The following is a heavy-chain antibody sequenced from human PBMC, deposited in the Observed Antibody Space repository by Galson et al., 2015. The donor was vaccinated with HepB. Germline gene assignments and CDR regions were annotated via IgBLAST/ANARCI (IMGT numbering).Heavy chain of an antibody. Sequence: SLRLSCAASGFTVSSNYMSWVRQAPGKGLEWVSVIYSGGSTYYADSVKGRFTISRDNSKNTLYLQMNSLRAEDTAVYYCASTGIAAPWDAFDIWGQGTMVTVSS. D-gene: IGHD6-13*01. V-gene: IGHV3-66*01. CDR2: IYSGGST. J-gene: IGHJ3*02. CDR1: GFTVSSNY. CDR3: ASTGIAAPWDAFDI.